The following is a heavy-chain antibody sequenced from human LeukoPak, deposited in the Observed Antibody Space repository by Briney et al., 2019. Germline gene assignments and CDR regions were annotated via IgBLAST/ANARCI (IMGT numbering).Heavy chain of an antibody. CDR2: ISSGGSTI. CDR3: ARDVWFDP. V-gene: IGHV3-48*03. Sequence: GGSLRLSCAASGFTFTNSAMNWVRQPPGKGLEWVSYISSGGSTIYYADSVKGRFTVSRDNAKNSLYLQMNSLRAEDTALYYCARDVWFDPWGQGTLVTVSS. CDR1: GFTFTNSA. J-gene: IGHJ5*02.